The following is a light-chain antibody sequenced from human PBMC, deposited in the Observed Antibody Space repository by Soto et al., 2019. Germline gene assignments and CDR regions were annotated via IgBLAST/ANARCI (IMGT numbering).Light chain of an antibody. CDR2: ATS. V-gene: IGKV1-39*01. CDR1: HNINHY. CDR3: QQSYSTFYT. Sequence: DIQMTQSPSSLSASVGVRVTITCRASHNINHYLNWYQQKPVTAPKLLSYATSSLESGVPSRFSGSRSGPDFTLPISSLQPEDFATYYWQQSYSTFYTFGQGPKLEI. J-gene: IGKJ2*01.